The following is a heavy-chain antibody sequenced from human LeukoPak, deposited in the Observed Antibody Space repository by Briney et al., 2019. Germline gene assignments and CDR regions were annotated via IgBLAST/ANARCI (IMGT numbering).Heavy chain of an antibody. D-gene: IGHD3-22*01. CDR1: GFTFSSYA. CDR3: ARLWTDYYDSSGYYYDDY. J-gene: IGHJ4*02. CDR2: IKQDGSEK. V-gene: IGHV3-7*01. Sequence: GGSLRLSCAASGFTFSSYAMSWVRQAPGKGLEWVANIKQDGSEKYYVDSVKGRFTISRDNAKNSLYLQMNSLRAEDTAVYYCARLWTDYYDSSGYYYDDYWGQGTLVTVSS.